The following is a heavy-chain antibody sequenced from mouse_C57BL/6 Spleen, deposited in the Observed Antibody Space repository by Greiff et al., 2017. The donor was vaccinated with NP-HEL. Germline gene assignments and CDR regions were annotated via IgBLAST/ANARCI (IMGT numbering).Heavy chain of an antibody. CDR3: ATVVADYYAMDY. CDR2: IDPSDSYT. J-gene: IGHJ4*01. V-gene: IGHV1-59*01. CDR1: GYTFTSYW. Sequence: VQLQQPGAELVRPGTSVKLSCKASGYTFTSYWMHWVKQRPGQGLEWIGVIDPSDSYTNYNQKFKGKATLTVDTSSSPAYMQLSSLTSEDSAVYYCATVVADYYAMDYWGQGTSVTVSS. D-gene: IGHD1-1*01.